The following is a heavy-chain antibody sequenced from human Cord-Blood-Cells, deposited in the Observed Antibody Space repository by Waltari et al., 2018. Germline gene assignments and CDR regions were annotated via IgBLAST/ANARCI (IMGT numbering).Heavy chain of an antibody. CDR3: ARDHGSGSYFDY. V-gene: IGHV3-30-3*01. J-gene: IGHJ4*02. CDR1: RFTLSSCA. D-gene: IGHD1-26*01. CDR2: ISYDGSNK. Sequence: QLQLVEGGGGVVQPGRSLRHPRAPPRFTLSSCATPWVRQAPGKGLWGGAIISYDGSNKYYADSVEGRFTISRDKCKNTLYLQMNSLRAEDTAVYYCARDHGSGSYFDYWGQGTLVTVSS.